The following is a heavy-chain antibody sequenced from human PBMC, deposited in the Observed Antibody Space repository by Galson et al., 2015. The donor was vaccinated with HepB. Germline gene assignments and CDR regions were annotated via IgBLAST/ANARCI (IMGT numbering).Heavy chain of an antibody. V-gene: IGHV1-18*04. CDR2: ISGNNGDT. CDR1: GYSFSNYV. D-gene: IGHD1-26*01. J-gene: IGHJ6*02. CDR3: ARGGGSSARGMDV. Sequence: SCKASGYSFSNYVITWVRQAPGQGLAWMGWISGNNGDTNYAQELRGRVTVTTDTSTSTAYMELRSLRSDDTAVYYCARGGGSSARGMDVWGQGTTVTVSS.